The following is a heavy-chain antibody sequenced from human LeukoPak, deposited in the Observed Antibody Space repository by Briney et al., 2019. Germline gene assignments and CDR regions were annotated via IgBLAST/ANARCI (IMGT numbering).Heavy chain of an antibody. CDR3: VREILAPGKTHDY. CDR1: GFTFSNYW. Sequence: QPGGSLRLSCAASGFTFSNYWMHWVRQVPGKGLVWVSRINDDGSATFYADSVKGRFTISGDNAKNTLFLQMSSLRAEDTAVYFCVREILAPGKTHDYWGQGTLVTVSS. CDR2: INDDGSAT. J-gene: IGHJ4*02. V-gene: IGHV3-74*01.